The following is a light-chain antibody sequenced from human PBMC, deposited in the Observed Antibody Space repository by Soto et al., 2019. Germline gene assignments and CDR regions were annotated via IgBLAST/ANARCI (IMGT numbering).Light chain of an antibody. J-gene: IGKJ1*01. CDR3: QQAYNTPRT. CDR1: QSISTY. Sequence: DIQMTQSPSPLSASVGDRVTLTCRASQSISTYLNWYQQKPGKAPKILIYAASSLESGVPSRFSGSGSGTNFSLTIISLQPEDFATYYCQQAYNTPRTFGPGTKVEIK. CDR2: AAS. V-gene: IGKV1-39*01.